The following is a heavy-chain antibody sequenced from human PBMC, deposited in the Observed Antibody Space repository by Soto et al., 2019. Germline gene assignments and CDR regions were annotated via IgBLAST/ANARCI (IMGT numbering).Heavy chain of an antibody. CDR3: ASRPYCSGGSCYSLNWFDP. J-gene: IGHJ5*02. V-gene: IGHV3-23*04. CDR2: ISGSGGST. D-gene: IGHD2-15*01. Sequence: EVQLVESGGGLIQPGGSLRLSCAASGFTVSAYYMIWVRQAPGKGLEWVSAISGSGGSTYYADSVKGRFTISRDNSKNTLYLQMNSLRAEDTAVYYCASRPYCSGGSCYSLNWFDPWGQGTLVTVSS. CDR1: GFTVSAYY.